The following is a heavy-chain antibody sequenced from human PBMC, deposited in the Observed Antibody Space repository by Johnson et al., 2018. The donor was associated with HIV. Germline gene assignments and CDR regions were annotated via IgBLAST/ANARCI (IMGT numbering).Heavy chain of an antibody. V-gene: IGHV3-23*04. CDR1: GFTFSDYY. D-gene: IGHD1-26*01. J-gene: IGHJ3*02. Sequence: VQLVESGGGLVKPGGSLRLSCAASGFTFSDYYMSWIRQAPGKGLEWVSAISGSGGSTYSADSVKGRFTISRDNSKNTLYLQMNSLRAEATAVYYCAKSSRVSTTFDAFDIWGQGTMVTVSS. CDR2: ISGSGGST. CDR3: AKSSRVSTTFDAFDI.